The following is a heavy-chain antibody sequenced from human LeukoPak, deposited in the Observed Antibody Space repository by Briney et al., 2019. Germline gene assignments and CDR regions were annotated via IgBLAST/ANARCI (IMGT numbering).Heavy chain of an antibody. J-gene: IGHJ6*02. D-gene: IGHD3-10*01. CDR3: ARGPITMVRGRYYYYGMDV. CDR2: TYYRSKWYN. V-gene: IGHV6-1*01. Sequence: SQTLSLTCAISGDSVSSNSAAWNWIRQSPSRGLEWLGRTYYRSKWYNDYAVSVKGRITINPDTSKNQFSLQLNSVTPEDTAVYYCARGPITMVRGRYYYYGMDVWGQGTTVTVSS. CDR1: GDSVSSNSAA.